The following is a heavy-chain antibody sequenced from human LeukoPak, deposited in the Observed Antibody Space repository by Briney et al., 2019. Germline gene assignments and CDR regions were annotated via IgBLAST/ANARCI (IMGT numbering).Heavy chain of an antibody. CDR3: ARGRRGVVVPAILLRGFDP. CDR1: GGSISSSSYY. CDR2: INHSGST. J-gene: IGHJ5*02. Sequence: PSETLSLTCTVSGGSISSSSYYWGWIRQPPGKGLEWIGEINHSGSTNYNPSLKSRVTISVDTSKNQFSLKLSSVTAADTAVYYCARGRRGVVVPAILLRGFDPWGQGTLVTVSS. D-gene: IGHD2-2*01. V-gene: IGHV4-39*07.